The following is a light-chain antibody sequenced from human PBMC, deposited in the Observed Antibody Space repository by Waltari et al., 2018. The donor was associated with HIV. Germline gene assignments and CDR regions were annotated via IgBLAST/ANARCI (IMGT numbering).Light chain of an antibody. V-gene: IGLV2-11*01. CDR3: CSYAGSNTYVV. CDR2: DVS. J-gene: IGLJ2*01. CDR1: TSDIGAYNY. Sequence: QSALTQSRSVSGSPGQSVTISCTGTTSDIGAYNYVCWYQQHPGQAPKLIIYDVSKRPSGVPERFSGSKSGNTASLTISGLQAEDEADYYSCSYAGSNTYVVFGGGTKLTVL.